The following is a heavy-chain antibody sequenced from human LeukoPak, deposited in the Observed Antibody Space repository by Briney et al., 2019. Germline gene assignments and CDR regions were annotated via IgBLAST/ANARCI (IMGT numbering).Heavy chain of an antibody. CDR3: AREKVNNYDSSGYYSDY. V-gene: IGHV1-18*01. D-gene: IGHD3-22*01. J-gene: IGHJ4*02. CDR1: GYTFTSYG. CDR2: ISAYNGNT. Sequence: EASVKVSCKASGYTFTSYGISWVRQAPGQGLEWTGWISAYNGNTNYAQKLQGRVTMTTDTSTSTAYMELRSLRSDDTAVYYCAREKVNNYDSSGYYSDYWGQGTLVTVSS.